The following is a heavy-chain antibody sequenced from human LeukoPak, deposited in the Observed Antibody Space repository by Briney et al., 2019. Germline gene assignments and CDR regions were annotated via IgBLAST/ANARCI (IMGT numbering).Heavy chain of an antibody. CDR3: AKDLNSTYNYDSSGYEDAFEI. CDR2: ISYDGSNK. V-gene: IGHV3-30*18. CDR1: GFTFSSYG. Sequence: PGGSLRLSCAASGFTFSSYGMHWVRQAPGKGLEWVAVISYDGSNKYYADSVKGRFTISRDNSKNTLYLQMNSLRAEDTAVYYCAKDLNSTYNYDSSGYEDAFEIWGQGTMVTVSS. D-gene: IGHD3-22*01. J-gene: IGHJ3*02.